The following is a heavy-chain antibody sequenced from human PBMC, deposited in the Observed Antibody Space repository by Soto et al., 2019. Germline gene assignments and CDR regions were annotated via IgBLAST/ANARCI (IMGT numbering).Heavy chain of an antibody. CDR2: INHSGST. CDR1: GGSFPGYY. Sequence: SETLSLTCAVIGGSFPGYYWSWIRQPPGKGLEWIGEINHSGSTNYNPSLKSRVTISVDTSKNQFSLKLSSVTAADTAVYYCARGHYYYGMDVWRQGTTVT. J-gene: IGHJ6*02. CDR3: ARGHYYYGMDV. V-gene: IGHV4-34*01.